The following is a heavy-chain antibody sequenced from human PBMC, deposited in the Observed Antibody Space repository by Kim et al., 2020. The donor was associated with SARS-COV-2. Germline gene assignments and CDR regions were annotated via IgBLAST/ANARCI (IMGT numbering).Heavy chain of an antibody. J-gene: IGHJ3*02. Sequence: LKSRVTISVDTSKNQFSLELSAVTAADTAVYYCAMGYYDFWSGYSYAFDIWGQGTMVTVSS. D-gene: IGHD3-3*01. V-gene: IGHV4-34*01. CDR3: AMGYYDFWSGYSYAFDI.